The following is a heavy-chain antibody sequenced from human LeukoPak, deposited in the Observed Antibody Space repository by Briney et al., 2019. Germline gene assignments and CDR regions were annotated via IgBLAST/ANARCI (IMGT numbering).Heavy chain of an antibody. CDR1: GYTFTSYA. D-gene: IGHD2-2*01. CDR3: ARANTWTPGPSLSFDY. V-gene: IGHV7-4-1*02. Sequence: ASVKVSRKASGYTFTSYAMNWVRQAPGQGLEWMGWINTNTGNPTYAQGFTGRFVFSLDTSVSTAHLQISSLKAEDTAVYYCARANTWTPGPSLSFDYWGQGTLVTVSS. CDR2: INTNTGNP. J-gene: IGHJ4*02.